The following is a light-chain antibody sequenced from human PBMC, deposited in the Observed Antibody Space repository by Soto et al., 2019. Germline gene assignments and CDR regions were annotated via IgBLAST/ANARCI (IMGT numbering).Light chain of an antibody. CDR3: AAWDDSLNCPCYV. CDR1: SSNIGSNT. V-gene: IGLV1-44*01. CDR2: SNN. Sequence: QSVLTQPPSASGTPGQRVTISCSGSSSNIGSNTVNWYQQLPGTAPKLLIYSNNQRPSGVPDRFSGSKSGTSASLAISGLQSEDEADYYCAAWDDSLNCPCYVFGTGTTLTVL. J-gene: IGLJ1*01.